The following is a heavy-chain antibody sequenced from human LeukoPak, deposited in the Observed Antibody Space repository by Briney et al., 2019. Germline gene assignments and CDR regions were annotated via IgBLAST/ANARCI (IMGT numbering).Heavy chain of an antibody. D-gene: IGHD3-10*01. CDR1: GGSISSNSYY. CDR3: AKGFRDEIDAFDI. J-gene: IGHJ3*02. CDR2: IYYSGTS. Sequence: SETLSLTCAVSGGSISSNSYYWGWIRQPPGKGLEWIGYIYYSGTSKYNPSLKTRVTISVDTSKNQFSLKLGSVTAADTAVYYCAKGFRDEIDAFDIWGQGTMVTVSS. V-gene: IGHV4-61*05.